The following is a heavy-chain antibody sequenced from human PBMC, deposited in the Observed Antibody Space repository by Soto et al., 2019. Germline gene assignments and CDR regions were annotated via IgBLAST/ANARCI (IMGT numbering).Heavy chain of an antibody. D-gene: IGHD6-13*01. CDR3: ARRERAAGTDWWFDP. V-gene: IGHV4-39*01. CDR1: GGSISSSSFH. CDR2: IYYSGST. J-gene: IGHJ5*02. Sequence: QLQLQESGPGLVKPSETLSLTCTVSGGSISSSSFHWGWIRQPPGKGLEWIGSIYYSGSTYYSPSLNGRVTISVDTSKNQFSLTLSSVTAADTAVYYCARRERAAGTDWWFDPWGQGTLVTVSS.